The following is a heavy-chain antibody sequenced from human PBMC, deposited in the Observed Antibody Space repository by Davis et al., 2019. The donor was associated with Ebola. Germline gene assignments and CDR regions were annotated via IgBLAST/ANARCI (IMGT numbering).Heavy chain of an antibody. CDR3: VRGYYGIDY. J-gene: IGHJ4*02. D-gene: IGHD3-3*01. Sequence: GESLKISCAASGFTFSTYWMHWVRQAPGKGLVWVSRLDNDGRSTNYADSVRGRFSISRDNAKNTLYLQMNSLRAEDTAVYYCVRGYYGIDYWGQGTLVTVAS. V-gene: IGHV3-74*01. CDR2: LDNDGRST. CDR1: GFTFSTYW.